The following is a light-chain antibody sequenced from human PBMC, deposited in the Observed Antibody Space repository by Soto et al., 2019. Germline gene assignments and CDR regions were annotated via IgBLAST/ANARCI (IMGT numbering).Light chain of an antibody. CDR3: SSYPTSSTWV. J-gene: IGLJ3*02. V-gene: IGLV2-14*01. CDR2: EVT. Sequence: QSALTQPASVSGSPGQSITISCPGTISDVGAYNYVSWYQHHPGIAPKLMIHEVTNRPSGVSNRFSGSKSGNTASLTISGLQAEDEADYYCSSYPTSSTWVFGPGTKLTVL. CDR1: ISDVGAYNY.